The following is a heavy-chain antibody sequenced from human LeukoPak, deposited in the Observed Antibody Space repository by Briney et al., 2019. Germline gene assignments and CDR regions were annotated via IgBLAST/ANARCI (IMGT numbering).Heavy chain of an antibody. CDR1: GGSFSGYY. J-gene: IGHJ4*02. CDR3: ARAGYCSGGSCYSAHSDY. D-gene: IGHD2-15*01. CDR2: INHSGST. Sequence: KPSETLSLTCAVYGGSFSGYYWSWIRQPPGKGLEWIGEINHSGSTNYNPSLKSRVTISVDTSKNQFSLQLSSVTAADTAVYYCARAGYCSGGSCYSAHSDYWGQGTLVTVSS. V-gene: IGHV4-34*01.